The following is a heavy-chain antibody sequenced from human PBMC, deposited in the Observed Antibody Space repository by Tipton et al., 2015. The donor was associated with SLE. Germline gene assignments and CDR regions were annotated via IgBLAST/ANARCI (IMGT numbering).Heavy chain of an antibody. Sequence: LRLSCTVSGGSISSSTYYWAWIRQPPGKGLEWIGSIYYSGTTYYNPSLRSRVTISVDTSKEQFSLKLTSVTAADTAVYYCARWAADSYMDVWGKGTTVTVSS. J-gene: IGHJ6*03. V-gene: IGHV4-39*07. CDR3: ARWAADSYMDV. CDR1: GGSISSSTYY. D-gene: IGHD6-13*01. CDR2: IYYSGTT.